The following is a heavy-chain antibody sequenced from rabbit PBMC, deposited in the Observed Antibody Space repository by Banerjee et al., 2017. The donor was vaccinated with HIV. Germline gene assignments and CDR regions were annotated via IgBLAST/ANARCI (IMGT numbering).Heavy chain of an antibody. J-gene: IGHJ4*01. Sequence: QSLEESGGDLVKPGASVTLTCTASGFSFSNNCYMCWVRQAPGRGLEWIACIVTESTNTDYATWAKGRFTISKTSSTTVTLQMTSLTAADTATYFCARDAGGDGYSNDLWGPGTLVTVS. D-gene: IGHD7-1*01. CDR3: ARDAGGDGYSNDL. CDR1: GFSFSNNCY. CDR2: IVTESTNT. V-gene: IGHV1S40*01.